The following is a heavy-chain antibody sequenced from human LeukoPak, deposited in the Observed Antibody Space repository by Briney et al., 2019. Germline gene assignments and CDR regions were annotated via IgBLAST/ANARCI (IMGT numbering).Heavy chain of an antibody. V-gene: IGHV3-48*01. CDR3: ARDAGNSGYGCDL. CDR2: IRSSSET. CDR1: GFIFSQYS. Sequence: GGSLRLSCAPSGFIFSQYSMNWVRQAPGKGLEWVSRIRSSSETFYADSVKGRFTISRDNARNSLYLQMNNLRGEDTAIYYCARDAGNSGYGCDLWGQGTLVTVSS. D-gene: IGHD5-12*01. J-gene: IGHJ5*02.